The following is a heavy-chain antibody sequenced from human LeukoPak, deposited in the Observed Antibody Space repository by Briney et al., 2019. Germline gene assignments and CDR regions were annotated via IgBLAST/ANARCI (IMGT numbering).Heavy chain of an antibody. CDR2: INAGNGDT. Sequence: ASVKVSCKASGYTFTGYYIHWVRQAPGQRLEWMGWINAGNGDTKYSHEFQGRVTITRDTSASTAYMELSSLRSEDMAVYYCVRGAYGDYGGRVWDYWGQGTLVTVSS. V-gene: IGHV1-3*03. J-gene: IGHJ4*02. D-gene: IGHD4-17*01. CDR1: GYTFTGYY. CDR3: VRGAYGDYGGRVWDY.